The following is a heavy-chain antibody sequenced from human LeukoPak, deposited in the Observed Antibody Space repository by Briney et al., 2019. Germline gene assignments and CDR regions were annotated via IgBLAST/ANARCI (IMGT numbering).Heavy chain of an antibody. CDR1: GYTFTSYD. CDR2: IIPIFGTA. CDR3: ARESVPAVAARRGLNY. J-gene: IGHJ4*02. V-gene: IGHV1-69*06. Sequence: ASVKVSCKASGYTFTSYDINWVRQATGQGLEWMGGIIPIFGTANYAQKFQGRVTITADKSTSTAYMELSSLRSEDTAVYYCARESVPAVAARRGLNYWGQGTLVAVSS. D-gene: IGHD6-6*01.